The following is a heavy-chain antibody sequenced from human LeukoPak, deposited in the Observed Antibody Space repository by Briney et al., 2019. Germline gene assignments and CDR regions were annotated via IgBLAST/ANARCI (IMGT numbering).Heavy chain of an antibody. CDR3: AKGHYYGSGSLDY. CDR1: GFTFSSYS. V-gene: IGHV3-53*01. D-gene: IGHD3-10*01. CDR2: IYTGGTT. Sequence: GGSLRLSCAASGFTFSSYSMNWVRQAPGKGLEWVALIYTGGTTSYADSVKGRFTISRDNSKNTLYVQMNSLRAEDTAVYYCAKGHYYGSGSLDYWGQGTLVTVSS. J-gene: IGHJ4*02.